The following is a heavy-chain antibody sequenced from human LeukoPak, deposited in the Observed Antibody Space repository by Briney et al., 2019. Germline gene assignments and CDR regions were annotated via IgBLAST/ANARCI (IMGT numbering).Heavy chain of an antibody. CDR3: ARVASSSAGGVDY. V-gene: IGHV4-39*01. CDR2: IYYLGTT. Sequence: SETLSLTCTVSGASTRSNNYYWAWIRQPPGKGLEWIGSIYYLGTTYDNPSLKSRVTISIDTSKNQFSLKLRSVTASDTAVYYCARVASSSAGGVDYWGQGTLVTVSS. CDR1: GASTRSNNYY. D-gene: IGHD6-6*01. J-gene: IGHJ4*02.